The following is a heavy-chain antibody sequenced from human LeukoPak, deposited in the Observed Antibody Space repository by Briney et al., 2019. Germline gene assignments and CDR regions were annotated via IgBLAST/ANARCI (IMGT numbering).Heavy chain of an antibody. J-gene: IGHJ4*02. Sequence: SATLSLTCIVSGGSISNYYLSWIRHPPGQGLEWIGYIYSSGSTSYSPSLKSRVTISLDTSKNQFSLKLNSVTAADTAVYYCARSHCGGDCYLFDYWGQGTLVTVSS. CDR3: ARSHCGGDCYLFDY. CDR2: IYSSGST. D-gene: IGHD2-21*02. V-gene: IGHV4-59*08. CDR1: GGSISNYY.